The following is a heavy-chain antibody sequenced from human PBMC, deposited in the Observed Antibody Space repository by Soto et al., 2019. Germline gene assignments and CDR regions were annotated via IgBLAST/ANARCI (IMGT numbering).Heavy chain of an antibody. CDR2: IYPGDSDT. D-gene: IGHD6-6*01. CDR3: ARPSYSTSRYYGLDV. V-gene: IGHV5-51*01. CDR1: GYSVSNYW. Sequence: GEALKSSCKGSGYSVSNYWIGWVRQMHGKGLEWMGIIYPGDSDTRYSPSFQGQVTISADKSISTAYLQWSSLKASDTAMYYCARPSYSTSRYYGLDVWGQGTTVTVSS. J-gene: IGHJ6*02.